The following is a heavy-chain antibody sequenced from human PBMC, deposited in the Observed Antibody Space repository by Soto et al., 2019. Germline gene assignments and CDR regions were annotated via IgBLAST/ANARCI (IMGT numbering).Heavy chain of an antibody. CDR2: ISSSSSYI. Sequence: EVQLVESGGGLVKPGGSLRLSCAASGFTFSSYSMNWVRQAPGKGLEWVSSISSSSSYIYYADSVKGRFTISRDNAKNSLYLQMNSLRAEDTAVYYCARDRRDGYNFASWGQGTLVTFSS. CDR1: GFTFSSYS. D-gene: IGHD5-12*01. J-gene: IGHJ5*01. CDR3: ARDRRDGYNFAS. V-gene: IGHV3-21*01.